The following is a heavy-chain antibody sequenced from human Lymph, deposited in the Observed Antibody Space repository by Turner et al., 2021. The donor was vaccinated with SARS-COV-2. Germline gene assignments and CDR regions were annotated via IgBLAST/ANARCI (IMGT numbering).Heavy chain of an antibody. CDR1: GFSFSSYG. V-gene: IGHV3-30*18. CDR2: ISYAGSNK. CDR3: AKSCRAYWVPVEGMDV. J-gene: IGHJ6*02. Sequence: QVQLVESGGGVVQPGRSLRLSCAAPGFSFSSYGMHWVRQAPGKGLEWVAVISYAGSNKYYADSVKGRFTISRDNSKNTLYLQMNSLRAEDTAVYYCAKSCRAYWVPVEGMDVWGQGTTVTVSS. D-gene: IGHD2-8*02.